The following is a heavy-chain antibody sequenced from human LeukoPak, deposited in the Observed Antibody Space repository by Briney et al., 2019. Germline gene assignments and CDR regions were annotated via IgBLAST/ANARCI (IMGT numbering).Heavy chain of an antibody. CDR3: ARDRAVVAPLGMDV. V-gene: IGHV3-48*04. Sequence: PGGSLRLSCAASGFTFSTYSMNWVRQAPGKGLEWISYISTGSSTIYYADSVKGRFTISRDNAKNSLYLQMNSLRAEDTAVYYCARDRAVVAPLGMDVWGQGTTVTVSS. CDR1: GFTFSTYS. D-gene: IGHD2-2*01. CDR2: ISTGSSTI. J-gene: IGHJ6*02.